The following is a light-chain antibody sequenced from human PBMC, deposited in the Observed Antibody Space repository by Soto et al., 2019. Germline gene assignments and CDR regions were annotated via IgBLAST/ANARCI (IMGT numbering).Light chain of an antibody. CDR2: KAS. CDR3: QQYNDYSPWT. Sequence: DIPMTQSPSTLSASVGDRVTITCRASQSINIWLAWYQLKPGKAPKLLIYKASSLESGVPSRFSGSGSGTEFTLTISSLQPDDFATYYCQQYNDYSPWTFGQGTKVEIK. CDR1: QSINIW. V-gene: IGKV1-5*03. J-gene: IGKJ1*01.